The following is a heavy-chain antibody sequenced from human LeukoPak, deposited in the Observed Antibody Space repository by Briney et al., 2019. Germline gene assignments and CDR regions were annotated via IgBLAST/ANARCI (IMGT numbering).Heavy chain of an antibody. CDR1: GGSFSGCY. D-gene: IGHD6-13*01. CDR3: VRESIAPGGTMTTYYHYYYMDV. V-gene: IGHV4-34*01. CDR2: VNHGGSP. Sequence: SETLSLTCAVYGGSFSGCYCGWIRQPPGKGLEWIGEVNHGGSPNYNPSRKGRVTISVDTSKNQFSLKLNSVTAADTADYYCVRESIAPGGTMTTYYHYYYMDVWGEGTTVTVSS. J-gene: IGHJ6*03.